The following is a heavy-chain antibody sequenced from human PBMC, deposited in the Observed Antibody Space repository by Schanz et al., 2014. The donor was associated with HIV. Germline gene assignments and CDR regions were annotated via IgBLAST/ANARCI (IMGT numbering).Heavy chain of an antibody. J-gene: IGHJ4*02. CDR2: LSGSGDST. CDR1: GFSFLRYE. D-gene: IGHD3-9*01. CDR3: AKADEIRHFDWYHPPFDS. V-gene: IGHV3-23*01. Sequence: EVQLLESGGGLVQPGGSLRISCVASGFSFLRYEMSWVHQAPGKGLEWLSTLSGSGDSTYYADSVKGRVTISRDNSKNTLYLQMNSLRVEDTAVYYCAKADEIRHFDWYHPPFDSWGQGTLVTVSS.